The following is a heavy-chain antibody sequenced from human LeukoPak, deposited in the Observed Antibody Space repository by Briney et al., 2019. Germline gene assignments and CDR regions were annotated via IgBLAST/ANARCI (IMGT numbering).Heavy chain of an antibody. D-gene: IGHD3-22*01. J-gene: IGHJ4*02. CDR3: ARAAGYYDSSGYLN. CDR1: GFTVSSNY. Sequence: PGRSLRLSCAASGFTVSSNYMSWVRQAPGKGLEWVSVIYSGGSTYYADSVKGRFTISRHNSKNTLYLQMNSLRAEDTAVYYCARAAGYYDSSGYLNWGQGTLVTVSS. CDR2: IYSGGST. V-gene: IGHV3-53*04.